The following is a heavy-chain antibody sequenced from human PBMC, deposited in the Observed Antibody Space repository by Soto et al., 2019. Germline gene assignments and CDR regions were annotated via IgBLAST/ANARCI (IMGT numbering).Heavy chain of an antibody. CDR3: ARGLGLSDIVVPDWFDP. CDR2: INAGNGNT. J-gene: IGHJ5*02. D-gene: IGHD2-15*01. CDR1: GYTFTSYA. Sequence: ASVKVSCKASGYTFTSYAMHWVRQAPGQRLEWMGWINAGNGNTKYSQKFQGRVTITRDTSASTAYMELSSLRSEDTAVYYCARGLGLSDIVVPDWFDPWGQGTLVTVSS. V-gene: IGHV1-3*01.